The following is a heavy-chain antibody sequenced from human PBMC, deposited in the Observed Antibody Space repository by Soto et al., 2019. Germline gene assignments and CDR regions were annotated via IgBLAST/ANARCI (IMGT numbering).Heavy chain of an antibody. Sequence: GGSLRLSCEASGFTFSNYGIHLVRQAPGKGLEWVAVISFDGTNKRHAESVKGRFTISRDNSKNTMYLKMNSLGPEDTAMYYCARDNAPYCSPSRCPVDLWGPGTLVTVSS. CDR2: ISFDGTNK. J-gene: IGHJ5*02. V-gene: IGHV3-30*03. CDR3: ARDNAPYCSPSRCPVDL. CDR1: GFTFSNYG. D-gene: IGHD2-15*01.